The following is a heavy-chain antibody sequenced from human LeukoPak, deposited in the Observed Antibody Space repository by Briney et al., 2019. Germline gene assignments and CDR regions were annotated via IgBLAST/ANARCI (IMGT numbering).Heavy chain of an antibody. CDR1: GFTFSGYG. V-gene: IGHV3-23*01. CDR2: ISGSGGST. J-gene: IGHJ4*02. Sequence: PGGSLRLSCAASGFTFSGYGMSWVRQAPGKGLKWVSAISGSGGSTYYADSVKGRITISRDNSKNTLYLQMNSLRAEDTAVYYCAKDSMDYYDSSGPDYWGQGTLVTVSS. CDR3: AKDSMDYYDSSGPDY. D-gene: IGHD3-22*01.